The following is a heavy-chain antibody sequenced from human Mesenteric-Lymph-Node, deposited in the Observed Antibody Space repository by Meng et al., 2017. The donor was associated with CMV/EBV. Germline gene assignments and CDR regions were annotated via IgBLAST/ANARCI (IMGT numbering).Heavy chain of an antibody. CDR1: GFTFSSYW. Sequence: GESLKISCAASGFTFSSYWMSWVREAPGKGLEWVANIKQDGSEKYYVDSVKGRFTISRDNAKNSLYLQMNSLRAEDTAVYYCARNAGGGGYYKPYYYYYGMDVWGQGTTVTVSS. V-gene: IGHV3-7*01. J-gene: IGHJ6*02. D-gene: IGHD3-3*01. CDR3: ARNAGGGGYYKPYYYYYGMDV. CDR2: IKQDGSEK.